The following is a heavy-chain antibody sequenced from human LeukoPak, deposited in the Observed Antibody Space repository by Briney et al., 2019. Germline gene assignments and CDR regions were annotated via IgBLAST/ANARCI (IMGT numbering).Heavy chain of an antibody. CDR3: ARTLTPARRDSYNWHY. CDR1: GGTFSSYA. J-gene: IGHJ4*02. CDR2: INPIFGTA. Sequence: ASVKVSCKASGGTFSSYAISWVRQAPGQGLEWMGGINPIFGTANYAQKFQGRVTITADESTSTAYMELSSLRSEDTAVYYCARTLTPARRDSYNWHYWGQGTLVTVSS. D-gene: IGHD5-24*01. V-gene: IGHV1-69*13.